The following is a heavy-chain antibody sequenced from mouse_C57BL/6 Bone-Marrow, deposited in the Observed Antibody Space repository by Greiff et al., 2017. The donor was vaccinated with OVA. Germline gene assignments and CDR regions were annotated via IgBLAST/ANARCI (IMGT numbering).Heavy chain of an antibody. Sequence: VQLQQSGPVLVKPGPSVKISCKASGFTFTDYYMHWVKQSHGKSLEWIGLVYPYNGGTSYNQKFKGKATLTVDKSSSTAYMELNSLSSEYYAADYCAREGGYVVAWLADWGQGTPVTVSA. V-gene: IGHV1-36*01. CDR3: AREGGYVVAWLAD. CDR2: VYPYNGGT. D-gene: IGHD2-2*01. J-gene: IGHJ3*01. CDR1: GFTFTDYY.